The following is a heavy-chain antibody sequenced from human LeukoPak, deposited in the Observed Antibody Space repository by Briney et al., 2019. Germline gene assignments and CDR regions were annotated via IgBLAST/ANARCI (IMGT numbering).Heavy chain of an antibody. Sequence: GGSLRLSCAASGFTFSSYSMNWVRQAPGKGLEWVSSISSSSSYIYYADSVKGRFTISRDNSKNTLYLQMNSLRAEDTAVYYCAKALSGYDGGDFDYWGQGTLVTVSS. CDR2: ISSSSSYI. D-gene: IGHD5-12*01. CDR3: AKALSGYDGGDFDY. CDR1: GFTFSSYS. J-gene: IGHJ4*02. V-gene: IGHV3-21*04.